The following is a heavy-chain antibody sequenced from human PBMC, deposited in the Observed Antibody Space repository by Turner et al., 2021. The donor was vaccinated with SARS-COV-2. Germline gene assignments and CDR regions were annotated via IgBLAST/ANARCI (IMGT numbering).Heavy chain of an antibody. Sequence: QVQLVESGGGVVQPWRSLRLSCAASGFTFSSYAMNWVRQDPGKGLEWVAVISDDGSNKYYADSVKGRLTISRDNSKNTLYLQMNSLKAEDTAVYYCAGIQSYDRSDYYGMDVWGQGTTVTVYS. CDR2: ISDDGSNK. CDR3: AGIQSYDRSDYYGMDV. CDR1: GFTFSSYA. V-gene: IGHV3-30-3*01. D-gene: IGHD3-22*01. J-gene: IGHJ6*02.